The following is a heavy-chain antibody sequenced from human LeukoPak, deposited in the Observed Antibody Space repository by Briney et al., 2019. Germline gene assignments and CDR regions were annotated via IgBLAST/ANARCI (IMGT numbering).Heavy chain of an antibody. J-gene: IGHJ4*02. CDR2: ISYDGSNK. CDR3: AKGSSGWPYYFDY. CDR1: GFTFSSYA. D-gene: IGHD6-19*01. Sequence: GGSLSLSCAASGFTFSSYAMHWVRQAPGKGLEWVAVISYDGSNKYYADSVKGRFTISRDNSRNTLYLQMNSLRAEDTAVYYCAKGSSGWPYYFDYWGQGTLVTVSS. V-gene: IGHV3-30*04.